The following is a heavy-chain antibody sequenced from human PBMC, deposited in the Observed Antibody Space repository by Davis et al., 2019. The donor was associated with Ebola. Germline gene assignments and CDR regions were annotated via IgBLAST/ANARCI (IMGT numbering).Heavy chain of an antibody. Sequence: GGSLRLSCAASGFSFSDYYMTWIRQAPGKGLEWVSYISSSSSTIYYADSVKGRFTISRDNAKNSLYLQMNSLRDEDTAVYYCARDGVSEFIDLDYWGRGTLVTVSS. D-gene: IGHD3-16*02. CDR2: ISSSSSTI. CDR1: GFSFSDYY. CDR3: ARDGVSEFIDLDY. V-gene: IGHV3-11*04. J-gene: IGHJ4*02.